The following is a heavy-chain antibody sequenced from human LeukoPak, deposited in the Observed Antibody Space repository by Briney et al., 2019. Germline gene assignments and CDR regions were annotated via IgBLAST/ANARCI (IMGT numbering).Heavy chain of an antibody. J-gene: IGHJ4*02. CDR2: MNPNSGNT. Sequence: QATXXXXEWMGWMNPNSGNTGYAQKFQGRVTMTRNTSISTAYMELSSLRSEDTAVYYCARSPYSSSYDYWGQGTLVTVSS. D-gene: IGHD6-13*01. CDR3: ARSPYSSSYDY. V-gene: IGHV1-8*01.